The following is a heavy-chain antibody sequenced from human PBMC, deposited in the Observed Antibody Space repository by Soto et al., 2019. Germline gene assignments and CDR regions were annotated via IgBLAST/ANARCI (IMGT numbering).Heavy chain of an antibody. CDR2: IIPIFGTA. V-gene: IGHV1-69*12. J-gene: IGHJ6*02. CDR1: GGTFSSYA. CDR3: AREGTAFNWNLPLKRYYYYGMDV. D-gene: IGHD1-20*01. Sequence: VQLVQSGAEVKKPGSSVKVSCKASGGTFSSYAISWVRQAPGQGLEWMGGIIPIFGTANYAQKFQGRVTITADESTSTAYMELSSLRSEDTAVYYCAREGTAFNWNLPLKRYYYYGMDVWGQGTTVTVSS.